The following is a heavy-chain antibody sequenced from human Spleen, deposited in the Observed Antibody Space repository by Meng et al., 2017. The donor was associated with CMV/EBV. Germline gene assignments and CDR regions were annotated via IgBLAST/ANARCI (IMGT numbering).Heavy chain of an antibody. CDR2: IYYSGST. CDR1: GGSISSYY. J-gene: IGHJ6*02. D-gene: IGHD6-6*01. V-gene: IGHV4-59*01. Sequence: SETLSLTCTVSGGSISSYYWSWIRQPPGKGLEWIGYIYYSGSTNYNPSLKSRVTISVDTSKNQFSLKLSSVTAADTAVYYCARRGYSSSSEGTDVWGQGTTVTVSS. CDR3: ARRGYSSSSEGTDV.